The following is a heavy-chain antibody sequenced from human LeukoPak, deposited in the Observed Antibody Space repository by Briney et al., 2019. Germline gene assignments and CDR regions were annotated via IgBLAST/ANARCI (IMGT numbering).Heavy chain of an antibody. CDR1: GFNFRDFA. CDR2: INSDGSYT. D-gene: IGHD2-2*01. J-gene: IGHJ4*02. CDR3: ARICSTTDCLISA. V-gene: IGHV3-74*01. Sequence: GTSLRLSCVVSGFNFRDFAMHWVRQAPGKGLVWVSRINSDGSYTSYADFVKGRFTISRDNAKNTVYLQMSSLRAEDTAVYYCARICSTTDCLISAWGQGTLVTVSS.